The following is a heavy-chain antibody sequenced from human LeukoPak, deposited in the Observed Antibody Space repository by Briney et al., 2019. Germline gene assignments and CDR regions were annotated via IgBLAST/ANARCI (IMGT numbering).Heavy chain of an antibody. CDR3: ARYFGESYREGYFDL. CDR2: IYHSGST. V-gene: IGHV4-38-2*01. Sequence: PSETLSLTCAVSGYSISSGYYWGWLRQPPGQGLEWIGSIYHSGSTYYNPSLKSRVTISVDTSKNQFSLKLSSVTAADTAVYYCARYFGESYREGYFDLWGRGTLVTVSS. D-gene: IGHD3-10*01. J-gene: IGHJ2*01. CDR1: GYSISSGYY.